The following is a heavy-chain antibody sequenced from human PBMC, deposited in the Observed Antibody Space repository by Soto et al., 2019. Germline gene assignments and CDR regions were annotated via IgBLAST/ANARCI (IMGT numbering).Heavy chain of an antibody. V-gene: IGHV1-2*02. CDR2: INPNSGLT. CDR1: GFTFTGHY. J-gene: IGHJ6*02. D-gene: IGHD2-2*01. Sequence: QMQLVQSGAEVKKAGASVKVSCRTSGFTFTGHYIHWVRQAPGQGLEWMGWINPNSGLTVYPLKFVGRVTMNRDTSVSTAYMELTRLKSDDTAVYYGARDRHQLPYSYYYHGLDVWGQGTAVTVSS. CDR3: ARDRHQLPYSYYYHGLDV.